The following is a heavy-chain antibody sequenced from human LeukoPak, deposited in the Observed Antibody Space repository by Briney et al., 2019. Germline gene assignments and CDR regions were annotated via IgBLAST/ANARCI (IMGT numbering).Heavy chain of an antibody. Sequence: SETLSPTCTVSGGSISSYYWSWIRQPPGKGLEWIGYIYYSGSTNYNPSLKSRVTISVDTSKNQFSLKLSSVTAADTAVYYCARQYSSSWIDYWGQGTLVTVSS. J-gene: IGHJ4*02. V-gene: IGHV4-59*08. CDR3: ARQYSSSWIDY. CDR2: IYYSGST. D-gene: IGHD6-13*01. CDR1: GGSISSYY.